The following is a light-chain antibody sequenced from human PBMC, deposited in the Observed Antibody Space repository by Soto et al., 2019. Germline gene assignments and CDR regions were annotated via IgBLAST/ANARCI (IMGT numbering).Light chain of an antibody. Sequence: EIVMTQSPATLSVSPGERVTLSCRASQRVASNLAWYQQKPCQAPRLLIYGASARASDIPARFSGSGSGTEFTLTISSLQSEDFAVYFCQQYHDRPYTFGQGAKLEIK. CDR3: QQYHDRPYT. CDR2: GAS. V-gene: IGKV3-15*01. J-gene: IGKJ2*01. CDR1: QRVASN.